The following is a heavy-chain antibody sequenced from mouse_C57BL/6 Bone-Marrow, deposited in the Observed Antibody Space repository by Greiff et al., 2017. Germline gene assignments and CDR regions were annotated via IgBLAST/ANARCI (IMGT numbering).Heavy chain of an antibody. D-gene: IGHD1-1*01. J-gene: IGHJ2*01. CDR1: GFNIKDDY. Sequence: DVQLVESGAELVRPGASVKLSCTASGFNIKDDYMHWVKQRPEQGLEWIGWIDPENGDTEYASKFQGKATITADTSSNTAYLQLSSLTSEDTAVYYCTTRALSTTVVAPDYWGQGTTLTVSS. V-gene: IGHV14-4*01. CDR3: TTRALSTTVVAPDY. CDR2: IDPENGDT.